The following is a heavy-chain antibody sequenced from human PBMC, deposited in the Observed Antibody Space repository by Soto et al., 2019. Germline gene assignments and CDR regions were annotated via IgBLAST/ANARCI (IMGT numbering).Heavy chain of an antibody. Sequence: KASETLSLTCTVSGGSISSYYWSWIRQPPGKGLEWIGYIYYSGSTNYNPSLKSRVTISVDTSKNQFSLKLSSVTAADTAVYYCARGRPQKGGYCSSTSCYSYYYYYMDVWGKGTTVTVSS. CDR3: ARGRPQKGGYCSSTSCYSYYYYYMDV. CDR1: GGSISSYY. D-gene: IGHD2-2*01. V-gene: IGHV4-59*01. J-gene: IGHJ6*03. CDR2: IYYSGST.